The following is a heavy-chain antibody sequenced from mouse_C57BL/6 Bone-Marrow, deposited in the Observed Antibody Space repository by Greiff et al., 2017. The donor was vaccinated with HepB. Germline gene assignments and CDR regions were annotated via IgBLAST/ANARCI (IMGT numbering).Heavy chain of an antibody. CDR2: IYPGSGST. CDR3: ARNYGSSYGVDY. D-gene: IGHD1-1*01. V-gene: IGHV1-55*01. Sequence: VQLQQPGAELVKPGASVKMSCTASGYTFTSYWITWVKQRPGQGLEWIGDIYPGSGSTNYNEKFKSKATLTVDTASSTAYMQLSSLTSEDSAVYDCARNYGSSYGVDYWGQGTAVTVSS. CDR1: GYTFTSYW. J-gene: IGHJ4*01.